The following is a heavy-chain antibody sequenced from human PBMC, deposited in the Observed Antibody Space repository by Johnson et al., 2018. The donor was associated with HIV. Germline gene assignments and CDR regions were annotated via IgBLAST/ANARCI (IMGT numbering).Heavy chain of an antibody. CDR1: GFTFDDYA. D-gene: IGHD4-17*01. Sequence: EVQLVESGGGLVQPGRSLRLSCAASGFTFDDYAMHWVRQPPGKGLEWVSGISWNSGSRGYADSVKGRFTISRDNAKNSLYLQMNSPRAEDTALYYCAREGWYGDYVDAFDIWGQGAMVTVSS. CDR2: ISWNSGSR. V-gene: IGHV3-9*01. J-gene: IGHJ3*02. CDR3: AREGWYGDYVDAFDI.